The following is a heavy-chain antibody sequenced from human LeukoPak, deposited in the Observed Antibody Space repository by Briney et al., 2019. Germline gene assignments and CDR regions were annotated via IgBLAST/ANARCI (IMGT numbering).Heavy chain of an antibody. CDR1: GFTFSSFG. J-gene: IGHJ4*02. CDR2: ISGSGGST. D-gene: IGHD2-15*01. Sequence: PGGSLRLSCAASGFTFSSFGMSWVRQAPGKGLEWVSAISGSGGSTYYADSVKGRFTISRDNSKNTLYLQMNSLRAEDTAVYYCAKELCSGGSCYWVYWGQGTLVTVSS. CDR3: AKELCSGGSCYWVY. V-gene: IGHV3-23*01.